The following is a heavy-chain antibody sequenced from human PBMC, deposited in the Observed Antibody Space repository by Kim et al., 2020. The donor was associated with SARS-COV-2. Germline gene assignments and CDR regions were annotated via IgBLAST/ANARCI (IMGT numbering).Heavy chain of an antibody. CDR3: ARTGRVVYCSSTSCYVWFDP. J-gene: IGHJ5*02. V-gene: IGHV7-4-1*02. D-gene: IGHD2-2*01. CDR2: INTNTGNP. CDR1: GYTFTSYA. Sequence: ASVKVSCKASGYTFTSYAMNWVRQAPGQGLEWMGWINTNTGNPTYAQVFTGRFVFSLDTSVSTAYLQISSLKAEDTAVYYCARTGRVVYCSSTSCYVWFDPWGQGTLVTVSS.